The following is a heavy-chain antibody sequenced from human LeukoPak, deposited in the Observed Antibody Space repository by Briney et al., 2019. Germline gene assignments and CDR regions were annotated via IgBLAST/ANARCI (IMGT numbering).Heavy chain of an antibody. V-gene: IGHV3-23*01. J-gene: IGHJ4*02. CDR1: GFTFSSYA. CDR2: ISGSGGST. Sequence: GGSLRLSCAASGFTFSSYAMSWVRQAPGKGLEWVSAISGSGGSTYYADSVKGRFTISRDNPKNTLYLQMNSLRAEDTAVYYCAKDERELRYFDWSSGYWGQGTLVTVSS. D-gene: IGHD3-9*01. CDR3: AKDERELRYFDWSSGY.